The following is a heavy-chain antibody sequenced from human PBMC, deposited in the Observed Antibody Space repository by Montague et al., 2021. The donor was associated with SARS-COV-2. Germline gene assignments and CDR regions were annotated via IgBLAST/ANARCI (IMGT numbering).Heavy chain of an antibody. Sequence: SETLSLTCAVYGGSFSGYYWSWIRQPPGKGLEWIGEINHSGSTNXXPSLKSRVTISVDTSKNQFSPKLSSVTAADTAVYYCARGSRQWLVRPPHYYYFDYWGQGTLVTVSS. D-gene: IGHD6-19*01. CDR2: INHSGST. CDR3: ARGSRQWLVRPPHYYYFDY. CDR1: GGSFSGYY. J-gene: IGHJ4*02. V-gene: IGHV4-34*01.